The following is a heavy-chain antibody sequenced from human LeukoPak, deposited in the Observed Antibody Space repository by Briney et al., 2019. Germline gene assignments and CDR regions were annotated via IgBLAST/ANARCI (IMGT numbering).Heavy chain of an antibody. D-gene: IGHD2-15*01. V-gene: IGHV4-4*07. Sequence: SETLSLTCSVSGGYISSYYWSWIRQPAGKGLESIGHISTSGSTNYNPSLKSRVTMSVDTSKNQFSLKLSSVTAADTAVYYCARRTLLGPGGHWFDPWGQGTLVTVSS. CDR1: GGYISSYY. J-gene: IGHJ5*02. CDR2: ISTSGST. CDR3: ARRTLLGPGGHWFDP.